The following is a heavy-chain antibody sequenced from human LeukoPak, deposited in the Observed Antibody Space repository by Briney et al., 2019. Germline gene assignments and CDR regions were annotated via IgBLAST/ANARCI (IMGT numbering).Heavy chain of an antibody. Sequence: GGSLRLSCAASGFTFDDYAMHWVRQAPGKGLEWVSGIRWNSGSIGYADSVKGRFTISRDNAKNSLYLQMNSLRAEDTALYYCAKDMTAAAGSIDYWAQGTLVTVSS. CDR2: IRWNSGSI. V-gene: IGHV3-9*01. D-gene: IGHD6-13*01. CDR1: GFTFDDYA. CDR3: AKDMTAAAGSIDY. J-gene: IGHJ4*02.